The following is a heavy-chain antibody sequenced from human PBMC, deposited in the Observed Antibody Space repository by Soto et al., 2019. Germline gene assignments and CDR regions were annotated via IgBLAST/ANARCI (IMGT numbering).Heavy chain of an antibody. V-gene: IGHV4-59*11. J-gene: IGHJ6*02. CDR2: IYYSGST. CDR1: GVSLTSHY. CDR3: GRLRDRSGPASIYNGMDV. D-gene: IGHD3-22*01. Sequence: QVHLQESGPELVKPSETLSLTCRVSGVSLTSHYWTWIRQSPGKGLEWIGYIYYSGSTNYSPSLRSRFTMSIDTPSNLFSRNLNSVTAADTAICYCGRLRDRSGPASIYNGMDVWGPGTMVTVSS.